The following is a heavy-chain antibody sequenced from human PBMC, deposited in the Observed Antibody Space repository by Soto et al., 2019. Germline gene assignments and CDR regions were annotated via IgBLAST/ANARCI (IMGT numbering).Heavy chain of an antibody. J-gene: IGHJ4*02. CDR2: IYPDESDT. CDR1: GYSFTKYW. D-gene: IGHD5-12*01. V-gene: IGHV5-51*01. CDR3: ARLGTVAGYFDY. Sequence: GESLKISCKGSGYSFTKYWIGWVRQMPGKGLEWMAIIYPDESDTRYSPSFQGQVTISADKSISTAYLQWSSLKASDTAMYDCARLGTVAGYFDYWGQGALVTVSS.